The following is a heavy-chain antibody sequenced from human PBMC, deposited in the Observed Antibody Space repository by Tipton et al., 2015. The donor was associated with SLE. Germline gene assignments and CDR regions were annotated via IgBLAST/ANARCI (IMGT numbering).Heavy chain of an antibody. V-gene: IGHV6-1*01. J-gene: IGHJ5*02. CDR3: ARVASYDGSGYYLDWFDP. Sequence: GLVKPSQTLSLTCAISGDSVSSKSAAWNWIRQSPSRGLEWPGRTYYRSKWYNEYAESVKSRITINPDTSKNQFSLKLSSVTAADTAVYYCARVASYDGSGYYLDWFDPWGQGTLVTVSS. CDR2: TYYRSKWYN. D-gene: IGHD3-22*01. CDR1: GDSVSSKSAA.